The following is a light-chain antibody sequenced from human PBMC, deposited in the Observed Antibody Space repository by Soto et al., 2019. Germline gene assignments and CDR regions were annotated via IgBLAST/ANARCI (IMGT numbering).Light chain of an antibody. V-gene: IGKV3-15*01. Sequence: EIVMTQSPATLSVSPGERATLSCRASQIVSSNLAWYQHKPGQAPRLLIYGASTRAAGVPARFSGSGSGTDFTLTISSLQSEDFAVYYCHQYDNWPLTWTFGQGTKVDI. CDR1: QIVSSN. CDR3: HQYDNWPLTWT. J-gene: IGKJ1*01. CDR2: GAS.